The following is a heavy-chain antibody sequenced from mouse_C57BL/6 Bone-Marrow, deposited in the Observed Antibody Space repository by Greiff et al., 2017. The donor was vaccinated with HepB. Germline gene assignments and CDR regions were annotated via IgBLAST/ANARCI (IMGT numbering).Heavy chain of an antibody. CDR2: INSDGGST. D-gene: IGHD2-4*01. CDR1: EYEFPSHD. Sequence: EVKLMESGGGLVQPGESLKLSCESNEYEFPSHDMSWVRKTPEKRLELVAAINSDGGSTYFPDTMERRFIISRDNTNKTLYLQMSSLRSEDTALYYCARHDYDTSWFAYWGQGTLVTVSA. CDR3: ARHDYDTSWFAY. J-gene: IGHJ3*01. V-gene: IGHV5-2*01.